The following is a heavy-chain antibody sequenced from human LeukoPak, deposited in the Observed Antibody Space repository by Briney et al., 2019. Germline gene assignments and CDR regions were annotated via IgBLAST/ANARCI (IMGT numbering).Heavy chain of an antibody. J-gene: IGHJ4*02. V-gene: IGHV4-34*01. CDR1: GGSFSGYY. D-gene: IGHD6-19*01. CDR2: INHSGST. Sequence: PSETLSLTCAVYGGSFSGYYWSWIRQPPGKGLEWIGEINHSGSTNYNPSLKSRVTISVDTSKNQFSLKLSSVTAADTAVYYCASSSGWYFRWPDYWGQGTLVTVSS. CDR3: ASSSGWYFRWPDY.